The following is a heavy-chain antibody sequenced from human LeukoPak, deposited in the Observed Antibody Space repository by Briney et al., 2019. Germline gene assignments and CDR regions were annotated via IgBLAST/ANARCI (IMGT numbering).Heavy chain of an antibody. Sequence: ASVKVSCKASGYTFTGYYMHWVRQAPGQGLEWMGWINPNSGGTNYAQKFQGRVTMTRDMSTSTVYMELSSLRSEDTAVYYCARERGRDYGDYDVLNRDGYFDYWGQGTLVTVSS. CDR2: INPNSGGT. CDR1: GYTFTGYY. J-gene: IGHJ4*02. D-gene: IGHD4-17*01. V-gene: IGHV1-2*02. CDR3: ARERGRDYGDYDVLNRDGYFDY.